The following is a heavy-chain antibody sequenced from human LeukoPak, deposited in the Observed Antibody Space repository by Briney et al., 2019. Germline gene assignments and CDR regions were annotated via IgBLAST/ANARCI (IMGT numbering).Heavy chain of an antibody. J-gene: IGHJ4*02. Sequence: PGGSLRLSCAASGFTFSSYWMHWVRQAPGKGRVWVSRINSDRSSTNYADSVKGRFTISRDNAKNTLYLQVNSLRAEDTAVYYCARGGGYDSSDYWGQGTLVTVSS. CDR2: INSDRSST. D-gene: IGHD3-22*01. V-gene: IGHV3-74*01. CDR1: GFTFSSYW. CDR3: ARGGGYDSSDY.